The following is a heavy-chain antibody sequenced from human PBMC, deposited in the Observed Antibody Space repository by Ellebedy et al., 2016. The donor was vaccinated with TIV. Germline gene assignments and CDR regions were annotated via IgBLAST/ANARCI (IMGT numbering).Heavy chain of an antibody. D-gene: IGHD6-13*01. Sequence: MPSETLSLTCTVSGGSISSSSYYWGWIRQPPGKGLEWIGSIYYSGSTYYNPSLKSRVTISVDTSKNQFSLKLSSVTAADTAVYYFARRPAAGTWLWYFDLWGRGTLVTVSS. CDR1: GGSISSSSYY. J-gene: IGHJ2*01. CDR2: IYYSGST. V-gene: IGHV4-39*01. CDR3: ARRPAAGTWLWYFDL.